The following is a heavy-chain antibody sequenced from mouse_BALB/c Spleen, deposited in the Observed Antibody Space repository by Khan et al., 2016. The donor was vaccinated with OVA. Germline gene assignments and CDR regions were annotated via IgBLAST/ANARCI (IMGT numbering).Heavy chain of an antibody. CDR3: ARNRYGGDYWYFDV. D-gene: IGHD1-1*01. CDR1: GFSLSRYS. Sequence: VQLQESGPGLVAPSQSLSITCTVSGFSLSRYSIHWVRQPPGKGLEWLGMIWGVGSTDYNLALKSRLSISKDNSKSQVFLKMNSLQTDDTAMYYCARNRYGGDYWYFDVWGAGTTVTVSS. V-gene: IGHV2-6-4*01. CDR2: IWGVGST. J-gene: IGHJ1*01.